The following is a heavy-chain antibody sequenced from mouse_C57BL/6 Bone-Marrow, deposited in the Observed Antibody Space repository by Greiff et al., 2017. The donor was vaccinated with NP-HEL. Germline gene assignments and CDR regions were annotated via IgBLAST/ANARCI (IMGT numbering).Heavy chain of an antibody. CDR1: GFTFSDFY. V-gene: IGHV7-1*01. CDR2: SRNKANDYTT. J-gene: IGHJ1*03. Sequence: EVKLVESGGGLVQSGRSLRLSCATSGFTFSDFYMEWVRQAPGKGLEWIAASRNKANDYTTEYSASVKGRFIVSRDTSQSILYLQMNALRAEDTAIYDSARDDGDSVFDVWGTGTTVTVSS. CDR3: ARDDGDSVFDV. D-gene: IGHD2-13*01.